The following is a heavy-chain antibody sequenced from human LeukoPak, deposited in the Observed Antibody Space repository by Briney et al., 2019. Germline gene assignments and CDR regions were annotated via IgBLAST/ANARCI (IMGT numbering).Heavy chain of an antibody. V-gene: IGHV3-66*02. D-gene: IGHD7-27*01. J-gene: IGHJ5*01. CDR3: ARDRAGAQNWGGLDP. Sequence: GGSLRLSCAASGFTVSNDYMAWVRQAPGRGLEWVSLTYGDGTTFYTDSVKGRFTISRDNFKNTMYLQMNSLRPEDTALYYCARDRAGAQNWGGLDPWGQGTLVTAS. CDR2: TYGDGTT. CDR1: GFTVSNDY.